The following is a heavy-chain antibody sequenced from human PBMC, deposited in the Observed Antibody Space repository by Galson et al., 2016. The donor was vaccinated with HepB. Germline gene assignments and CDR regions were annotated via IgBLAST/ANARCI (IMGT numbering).Heavy chain of an antibody. Sequence: SLRLSCAASGFVFSTYAMHWVRQAPGKGLQWVAVISYDETNKYYADSVKDRFTISRDNSKNTLYLQMNSLRPEDTAVYYCARDGGVKHCRCGTCRYTYSYFGMDGLGQRTTVTVPS. V-gene: IGHV3-30-3*01. J-gene: IGHJ6*02. CDR2: ISYDETNK. D-gene: IGHD2-15*01. CDR1: GFVFSTYA. CDR3: ARDGGVKHCRCGTCRYTYSYFGMDG.